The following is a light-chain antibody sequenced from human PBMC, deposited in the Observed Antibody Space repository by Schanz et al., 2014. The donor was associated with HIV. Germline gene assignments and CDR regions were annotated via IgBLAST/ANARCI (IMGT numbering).Light chain of an antibody. J-gene: IGKJ4*01. CDR3: QYFGNSGGT. CDR2: AAS. Sequence: EIVLTQSPGTLSLSPGERATLSCRASQSVSSSYLAWYQQKPGQAPRLLIYAASTRAPGIPARFSGSGSGTEFTLTISRLEPEDFAVYFCQYFGNSGGTFGGGTKVEIK. V-gene: IGKV3-20*01. CDR1: QSVSSSY.